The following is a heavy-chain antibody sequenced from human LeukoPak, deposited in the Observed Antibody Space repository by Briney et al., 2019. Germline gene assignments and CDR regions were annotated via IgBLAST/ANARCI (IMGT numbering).Heavy chain of an antibody. CDR1: GYSISSTYY. J-gene: IGHJ4*02. CDR2: ISHSGNT. CDR3: ARVNAPAATFDY. Sequence: PSETLSVTCTVSGYSISSTYYGAWIRQPPGKGLEWIATISHSGNTYYTPSLESRLTISLDTSKNHFSLRLSSVTAADTAVYYCARVNAPAATFDYWGLGTLVAVSS. D-gene: IGHD1-1*01. V-gene: IGHV4-38-2*02.